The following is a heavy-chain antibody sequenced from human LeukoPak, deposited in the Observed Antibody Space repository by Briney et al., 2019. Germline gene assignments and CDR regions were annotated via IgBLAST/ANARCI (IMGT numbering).Heavy chain of an antibody. V-gene: IGHV3-20*04. CDR3: ARGGGDVGTAIPPYFDY. CDR1: GFTFDDYG. CDR2: INWNGGST. Sequence: GGSLRLSCAASGFTFDDYGMSWVRRAPGKGLEWVSGINWNGGSTGYADSVKGRFTISRDNAKNSLYLQMNSLRAEDTAMYYCARGGGDVGTAIPPYFDYWVQGTLVTV. D-gene: IGHD5-18*01. J-gene: IGHJ4*02.